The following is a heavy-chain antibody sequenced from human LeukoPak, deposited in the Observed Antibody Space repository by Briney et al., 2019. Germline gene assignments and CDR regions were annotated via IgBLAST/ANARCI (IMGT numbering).Heavy chain of an antibody. J-gene: IGHJ4*02. Sequence: PGGSLRLSCAASGFTFSSYAMTWVRQAPAKGLDWVSAISGGAISTYYADSVKGRLTISRDNSKNTLYLQMNSLRGEDTAVYYCAKDSRSSGRTYLDYWGQGTLVTVSS. CDR1: GFTFSSYA. V-gene: IGHV3-23*01. CDR3: AKDSRSSGRTYLDY. D-gene: IGHD6-19*01. CDR2: ISGGAIST.